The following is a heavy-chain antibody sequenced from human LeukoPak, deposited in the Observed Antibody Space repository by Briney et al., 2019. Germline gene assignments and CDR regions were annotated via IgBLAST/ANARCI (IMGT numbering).Heavy chain of an antibody. V-gene: IGHV3-30-3*01. CDR2: ISYDGSNK. Sequence: GGSLRLSCAASGFTFSSYAMHWVRQAPGKGLEWVAVISYDGSNKYYVDSVKGRFTISRDNSKNTLYLQMNSLRAEDTAVYYCARDQVLLWFGVDYWGQGTLVTVSS. CDR3: ARDQVLLWFGVDY. CDR1: GFTFSSYA. J-gene: IGHJ4*02. D-gene: IGHD3-10*01.